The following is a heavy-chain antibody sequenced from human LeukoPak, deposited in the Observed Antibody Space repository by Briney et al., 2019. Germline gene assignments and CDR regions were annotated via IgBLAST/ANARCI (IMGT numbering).Heavy chain of an antibody. D-gene: IGHD6-13*01. CDR3: ARRDSSSSWYYYYGMDV. CDR1: GGSISSYY. J-gene: IGHJ6*02. CDR2: IYSTGST. V-gene: IGHV4-4*07. Sequence: PSETLSLTCTVSGGSISSYYWSWIRQPAGKGLEWIGRIYSTGSTNYNPSLKSRVTISVDTSKNQFSLKLSSVTAADTAVYYCARRDSSSSWYYYYGMDVWGQGTTVTVSS.